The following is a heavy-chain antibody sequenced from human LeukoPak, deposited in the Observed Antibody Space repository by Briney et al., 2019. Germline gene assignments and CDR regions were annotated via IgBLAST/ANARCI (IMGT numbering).Heavy chain of an antibody. Sequence: GSLRLSCAASGFTFSSYWMHWVRQAPGKGLVWVSRINSDGSSTSYAGSVKGRFSISRDNSKNTLYLQMNSLRAEDTALYYCAKKVVVGATSPYSDFQDWGQGTLVTVSS. D-gene: IGHD1-26*01. J-gene: IGHJ1*01. CDR1: GFTFSSYW. V-gene: IGHV3-74*01. CDR2: INSDGSST. CDR3: AKKVVVGATSPYSDFQD.